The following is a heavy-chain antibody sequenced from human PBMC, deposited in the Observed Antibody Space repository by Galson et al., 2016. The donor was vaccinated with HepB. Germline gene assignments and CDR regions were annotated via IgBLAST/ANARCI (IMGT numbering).Heavy chain of an antibody. V-gene: IGHV3-9*01. CDR2: ISWNSGTT. Sequence: SLRLSCAASGFTFDDYAMHWVRQVPGKGLEWVSGISWNSGTTEYADSVKGRFTMSRDNGKNSLYLEMNSLRVEDTAFYYCVKDMSPIVLPSAANYFDYWGQGTLVTVSS. J-gene: IGHJ4*02. CDR3: VKDMSPIVLPSAANYFDY. D-gene: IGHD2-2*01. CDR1: GFTFDDYA.